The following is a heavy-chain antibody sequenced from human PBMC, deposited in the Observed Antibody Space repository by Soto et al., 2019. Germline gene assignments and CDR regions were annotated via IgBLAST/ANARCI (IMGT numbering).Heavy chain of an antibody. J-gene: IGHJ4*02. CDR1: GFTFSDYY. V-gene: IGHV3-11*01. CDR3: AGEATNPAIFDY. Sequence: QVQLVESGGGLVKPGGSLRLSCAASGFTFSDYYMSWIRQAPGKGLEWVSYISSSGITMYYADSVKGRFTISRDNAKNSLYLQINSLRAEDTAVYYCAGEATNPAIFDYWGQGTLITVSS. D-gene: IGHD1-26*01. CDR2: ISSSGITM.